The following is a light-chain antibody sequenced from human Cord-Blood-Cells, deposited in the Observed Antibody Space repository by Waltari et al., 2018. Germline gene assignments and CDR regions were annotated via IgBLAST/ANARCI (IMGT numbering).Light chain of an antibody. J-gene: IGLJ3*02. CDR2: DVS. Sequence: QSALTQPRSVSGSPGQSVTISCTGTSSDVGGYNYVSWYQQHPGKAPKLMIYDVSKRPSGVPDRFSGSKSGNTASLTISVLQAEDEADYYCCSYAGSYTPMVFGGGTKLTVL. CDR1: SSDVGGYNY. CDR3: CSYAGSYTPMV. V-gene: IGLV2-11*01.